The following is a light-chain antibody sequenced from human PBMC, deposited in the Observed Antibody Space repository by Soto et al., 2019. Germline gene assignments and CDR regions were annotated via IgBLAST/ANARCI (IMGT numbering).Light chain of an antibody. Sequence: QSVLTQPPSASGSPGQSVTISCTGTSSDVGGYNYVSWYQQYPGRAPKLMIYEVTKRPSGVPDRVSGSKSGNTASLTVSGLQAEDEAEYYCSSYAASNNFYFVFGGGTKVTVL. J-gene: IGLJ3*02. CDR3: SSYAASNNFYFV. CDR2: EVT. V-gene: IGLV2-8*01. CDR1: SSDVGGYNY.